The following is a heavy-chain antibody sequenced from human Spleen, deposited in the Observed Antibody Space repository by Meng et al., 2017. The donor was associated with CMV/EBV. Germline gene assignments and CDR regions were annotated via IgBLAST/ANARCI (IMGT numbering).Heavy chain of an antibody. CDR2: ISGSGDRT. CDR3: AKGIYGSGTYLSWFDP. V-gene: IGHV3-23*01. J-gene: IGHJ5*02. CDR1: GVTFRRYA. Sequence: GVTFRRYAMNWVRQAPGKGLVWVSSISGSGDRTFHAVSVRGRFIISRDNSKNTLYLQMNSLRAEDTAVYYCAKGIYGSGTYLSWFDPWGQGTLVTVSS. D-gene: IGHD3-10*01.